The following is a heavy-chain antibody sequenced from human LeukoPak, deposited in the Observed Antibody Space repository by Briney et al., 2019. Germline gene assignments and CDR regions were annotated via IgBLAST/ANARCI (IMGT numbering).Heavy chain of an antibody. D-gene: IGHD6-19*01. J-gene: IGHJ5*02. V-gene: IGHV3-7*04. Sequence: GGSLRLSCAASGFTFSNYWMSWVRQAPGKRLEWVASIKQDGSEKYYVDSVKGRFTISRDNAKNSLYLQINSLRAEDTAVYYCARDRSSGWYLTPGFDPWGQGTLVTVSS. CDR2: IKQDGSEK. CDR3: ARDRSSGWYLTPGFDP. CDR1: GFTFSNYW.